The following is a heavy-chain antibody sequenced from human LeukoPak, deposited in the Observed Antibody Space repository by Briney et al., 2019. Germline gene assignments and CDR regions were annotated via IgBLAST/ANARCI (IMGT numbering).Heavy chain of an antibody. J-gene: IGHJ2*01. CDR2: INPNSGGT. Sequence: ASVKVSCKASGYTFTGYYMHWVRQAPGQGLEWMGWINPNSGGTNYAQKFQGRVTMTRDTSISTAYMELSRLRSDDTAVYYCARENYGDYAVGRYFDLWGRGTLVTVSS. D-gene: IGHD4-17*01. CDR1: GYTFTGYY. CDR3: ARENYGDYAVGRYFDL. V-gene: IGHV1-2*02.